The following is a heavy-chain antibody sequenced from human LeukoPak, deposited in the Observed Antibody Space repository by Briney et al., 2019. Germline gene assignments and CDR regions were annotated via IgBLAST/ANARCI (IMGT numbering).Heavy chain of an antibody. D-gene: IGHD3-22*01. V-gene: IGHV3-11*04. CDR1: GFTFSYYN. CDR2: ISSSGNTM. J-gene: IGHJ4*02. CDR3: SRGGRYESSGVFDY. Sequence: GGSLRLSCAASGFTFSYYNMIWIRQAPGKGLEWVSYISSSGNTMYYADSVKGRFTISRDNARNSLYLQMNSLRAEDTADYYCSRGGRYESSGVFDYWGQGTLVTVSS.